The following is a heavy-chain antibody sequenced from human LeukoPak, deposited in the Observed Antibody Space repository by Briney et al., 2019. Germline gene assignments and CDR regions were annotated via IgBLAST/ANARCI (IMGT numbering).Heavy chain of an antibody. J-gene: IGHJ3*02. CDR2: ISAYNGNT. Sequence: ASVKVSCKASGYTFTSYGISWVRQAPGQGLEWMGWISAYNGNTNYAQKLQGRVTMTTDTSTSTAYMEPRSLRSDDTAVYYCARDQAMRRYFDWLFPDAFDIWGQGTMVTVSS. CDR3: ARDQAMRRYFDWLFPDAFDI. CDR1: GYTFTSYG. D-gene: IGHD3-9*01. V-gene: IGHV1-18*01.